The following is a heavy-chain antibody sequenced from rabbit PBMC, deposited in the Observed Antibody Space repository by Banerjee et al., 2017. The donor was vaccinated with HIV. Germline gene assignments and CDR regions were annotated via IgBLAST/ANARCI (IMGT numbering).Heavy chain of an antibody. CDR2: INTSSGNT. J-gene: IGHJ4*01. CDR3: AREEYVGYGYANL. D-gene: IGHD6-1*01. Sequence: QEQLVESGGDLVKPEGSLTLTCTASGFSFSYKYVMCWVRQAPGKGLEWIACINTSSGNTVYATWAKGRFTISKTSWTTVTLQMTSLTAADTATYFCAREEYVGYGYANLWGQGTLVTVS. CDR1: GFSFSYKYV. V-gene: IGHV1S45*01.